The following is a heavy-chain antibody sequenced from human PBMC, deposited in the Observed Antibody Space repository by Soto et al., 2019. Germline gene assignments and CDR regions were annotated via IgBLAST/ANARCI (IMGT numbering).Heavy chain of an antibody. V-gene: IGHV3-74*01. D-gene: IGHD2-15*01. CDR1: GLTFNRYW. Sequence: DVQLVETGGGVVQPGGSLRLSCAASGLTFNRYWMHWVRHAPGKGLVWVSHINTDGSNTNYADSVKGRFTISRDNAKSTLFLQMNSLRDEDTAVYDCAREFCSGVNCYNYYFDPWGQGITVTVSS. CDR2: INTDGSNT. J-gene: IGHJ5*02. CDR3: AREFCSGVNCYNYYFDP.